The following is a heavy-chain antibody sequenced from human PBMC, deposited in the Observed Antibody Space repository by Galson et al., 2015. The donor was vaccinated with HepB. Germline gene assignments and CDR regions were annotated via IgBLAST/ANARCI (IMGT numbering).Heavy chain of an antibody. CDR3: ARDREYSSSAFDY. J-gene: IGHJ4*02. CDR2: ISSNGGST. D-gene: IGHD6-6*01. CDR1: GFTFSSYA. V-gene: IGHV3-64*01. Sequence: SLRLSCAASGFTFSSYAMHWVRQAPGKGLEYVSAISSNGGSTYYANSVKGRFTISRDNSKNTLYLQMGSLRAEDMAVYYCARDREYSSSAFDYWGQGTLVTVSS.